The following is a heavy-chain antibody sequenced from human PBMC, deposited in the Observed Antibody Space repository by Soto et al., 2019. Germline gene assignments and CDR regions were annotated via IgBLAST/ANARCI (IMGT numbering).Heavy chain of an antibody. V-gene: IGHV4-39*01. Sequence: SETVSLTCTVSGGSISSSSYYWGWILQPPGKGLEWIGSIYYSGSTYYNPSLKSRVTLSVDTSKNQFSLKLSSVTAADTAVYYCARQRQQLVHSPYYFDYWGQGTLVTVSS. J-gene: IGHJ4*02. CDR2: IYYSGST. D-gene: IGHD6-13*01. CDR3: ARQRQQLVHSPYYFDY. CDR1: GGSISSSSYY.